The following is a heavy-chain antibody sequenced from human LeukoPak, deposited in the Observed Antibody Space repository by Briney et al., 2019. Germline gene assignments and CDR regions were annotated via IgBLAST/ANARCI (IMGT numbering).Heavy chain of an antibody. Sequence: GGSLRLSCAASGFTFSSYSMNWVRQAPGKGLEWVSSISSSSSYIYYADSVKGRFTISRDNAKNSLYLQMNSLRAEDTAVYYCARDIIPRTMVRGVIPPDYWGQGTLVTVSS. D-gene: IGHD3-10*01. CDR2: ISSSSSYI. CDR1: GFTFSSYS. J-gene: IGHJ4*02. CDR3: ARDIIPRTMVRGVIPPDY. V-gene: IGHV3-21*01.